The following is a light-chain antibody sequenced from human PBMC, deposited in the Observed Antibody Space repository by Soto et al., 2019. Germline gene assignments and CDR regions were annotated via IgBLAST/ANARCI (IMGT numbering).Light chain of an antibody. CDR3: CSYAGSSTYV. CDR2: DVS. Sequence: QSALTQPRSVSGSPGQSVTISCTGTSSDVGGYNYVSWYQQHPGKAPKLMIYDVSQRPSGVPDRFSVSKSGNTASLTISGLQAEDEADYYCCSYAGSSTYVFGGGTKLTVL. V-gene: IGLV2-11*01. CDR1: SSDVGGYNY. J-gene: IGLJ3*02.